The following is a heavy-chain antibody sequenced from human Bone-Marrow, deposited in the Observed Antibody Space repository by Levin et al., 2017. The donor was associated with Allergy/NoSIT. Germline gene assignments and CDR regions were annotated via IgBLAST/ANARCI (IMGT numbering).Heavy chain of an antibody. CDR3: ARDYCSGGDCYSIPGY. CDR1: EFTFSSYA. D-gene: IGHD2-15*01. CDR2: ISYDGSNS. J-gene: IGHJ4*02. V-gene: IGHV3-30-3*01. Sequence: GGSLRLSCAASEFTFSSYAMHWVRQAPGKGLEWVAVISYDGSNSYYADSVKGRFTISRDNSKNTLYLQMNSLRAEDTAVYYCARDYCSGGDCYSIPGYWGQGTLVTVSS.